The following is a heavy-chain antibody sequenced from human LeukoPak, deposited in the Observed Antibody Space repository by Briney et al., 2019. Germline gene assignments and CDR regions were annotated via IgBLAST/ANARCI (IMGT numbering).Heavy chain of an antibody. CDR2: IYPGDSDI. D-gene: IGHD2-2*01. CDR1: GYSFSTYW. J-gene: IGHJ4*02. V-gene: IGHV5-51*01. Sequence: GESLKISCKGSGYSFSTYWIAWVRQMPGKGLEWMGIIYPGDSDIRYSPSFQGQVTISADKSISTAYLQWSSLKASDTAIYYCARSGSTSSVANLDYWGQGTLVTVSS. CDR3: ARSGSTSSVANLDY.